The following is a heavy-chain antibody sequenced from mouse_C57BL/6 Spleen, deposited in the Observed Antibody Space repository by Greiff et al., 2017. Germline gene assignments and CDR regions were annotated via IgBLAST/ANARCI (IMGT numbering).Heavy chain of an antibody. V-gene: IGHV14-3*01. CDR3: EGWSLERYFDY. CDR2: IDPANGNT. D-gene: IGHD1-1*02. CDR1: GFNIKNTY. J-gene: IGHJ2*01. Sequence: VQLKQSVAELVRPGASVKLSCTASGFNIKNTYMHWVKQRPEQGLEWIGRIDPANGNTKYASKFEGKATITADTSSNTAYLQLSSLTYEDTAIYYCEGWSLERYFDYWGQGTTLTVSS.